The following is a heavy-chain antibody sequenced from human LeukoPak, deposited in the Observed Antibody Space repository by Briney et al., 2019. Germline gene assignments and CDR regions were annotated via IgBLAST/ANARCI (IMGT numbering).Heavy chain of an antibody. CDR3: ARPHLPYGDYTDFDY. CDR1: GFTFSDYW. J-gene: IGHJ4*02. V-gene: IGHV3-7*01. CDR2: IKTDGSEK. D-gene: IGHD4-17*01. Sequence: PGGSLRLSCAASGFTFSDYWMTWVRQAPGKGLEWLANIKTDGSEKYYVDSVKGRFTISRDNAKNSLYLQMNSLRAEDTAVYYCARPHLPYGDYTDFDYWGQGTLVTVSS.